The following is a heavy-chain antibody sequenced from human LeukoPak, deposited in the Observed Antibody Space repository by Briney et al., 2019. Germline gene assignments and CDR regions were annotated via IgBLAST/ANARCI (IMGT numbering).Heavy chain of an antibody. V-gene: IGHV3-49*03. CDR2: IRSKAYGGTT. Sequence: SLRLSCTASGFTFGDYAMSWFRQAPGKGVEWVGLIRSKAYGGTTEYAASVKGRFTISRDDSKSIAYLQMNSLKTEDTAVYYCTLRQYSSGHTDWGQGTLVTVSS. D-gene: IGHD6-19*01. J-gene: IGHJ4*02. CDR1: GFTFGDYA. CDR3: TLRQYSSGHTD.